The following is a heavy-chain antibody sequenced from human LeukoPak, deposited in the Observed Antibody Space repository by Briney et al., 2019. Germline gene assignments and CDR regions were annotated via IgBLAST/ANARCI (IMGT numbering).Heavy chain of an antibody. V-gene: IGHV3-7*03. D-gene: IGHD2-21*02. CDR2: IKQDGSEK. CDR3: ARARVVTKWIDY. CDR1: GFTFSTYW. Sequence: GGSLRLSCAASGFTFSTYWMSWVRQDPGKGLEWVANIKQDGSEKYYVDSVKGRFTISRDNAKKSLYLQLNSLRAEDTAVYYCARARVVTKWIDYWGQGTLVTVSS. J-gene: IGHJ4*02.